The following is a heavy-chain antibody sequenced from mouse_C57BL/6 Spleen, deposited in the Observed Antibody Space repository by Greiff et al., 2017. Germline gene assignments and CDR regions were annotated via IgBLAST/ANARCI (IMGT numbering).Heavy chain of an antibody. CDR1: GFTFSSYA. V-gene: IGHV5-9-1*02. J-gene: IGHJ4*01. Sequence: EVMLVESGEGLVKPGGSLKLSCAASGFTFSSYAMSWVRQTPEKRLEWVAYISSGGDYIYYADTVKGRFTISRDNARNTLYLQMSSLKSEDTAMYYCTRGGAQATAMDYWGQGTSVTVSS. CDR2: ISSGGDYI. CDR3: TRGGAQATAMDY. D-gene: IGHD3-2*02.